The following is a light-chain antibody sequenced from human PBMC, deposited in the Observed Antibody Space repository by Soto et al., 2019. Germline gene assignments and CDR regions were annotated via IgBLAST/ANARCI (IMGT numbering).Light chain of an antibody. CDR1: SSDVGAYNY. CDR2: EVT. J-gene: IGLJ2*01. CDR3: AAWDDSLNAVV. V-gene: IGLV2-14*01. Sequence: LTQPASVSGSPGQSITISCTGTSSDVGAYNYVSWFQQHPDKAPKLMIYEVTNRPSGVSNRFSGSKSGNTASLTISGLQAEDEADYYCAAWDDSLNAVVFGGGTKLTVL.